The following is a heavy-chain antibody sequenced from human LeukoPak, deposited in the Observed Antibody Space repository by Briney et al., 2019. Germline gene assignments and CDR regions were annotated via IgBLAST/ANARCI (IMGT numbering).Heavy chain of an antibody. V-gene: IGHV3-48*01. CDR1: GFSFSDYS. CDR2: ITSRSAFT. J-gene: IGHJ6*03. D-gene: IGHD3/OR15-3a*01. CDR3: ARDLTSAYWTPGGYYYYMDV. Sequence: PGGSLRLSCVASGFSFSDYSLNWVRQRPGKGLEWISYITSRSAFTYYADSVKGRFTISRDDGKKSVYLHLSGLRVDDTAVYYCARDLTSAYWTPGGYYYYMDVWGKRTAVTVSS.